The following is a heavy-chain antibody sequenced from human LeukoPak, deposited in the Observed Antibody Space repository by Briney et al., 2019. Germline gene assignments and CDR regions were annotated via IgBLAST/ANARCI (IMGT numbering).Heavy chain of an antibody. J-gene: IGHJ4*02. CDR2: INPNSGGT. CDR3: ARKVDY. V-gene: IGHV1-2*02. Sequence: ASVKISCKASGNTFTGDYMRWVRQAPGQGLEWMGWINPNSGGTNYAQKFQGRVTMTRDTSISTAYMELSRLRSDDTAVYYCARKVDYWGQGTLVTVSS. CDR1: GNTFTGDY.